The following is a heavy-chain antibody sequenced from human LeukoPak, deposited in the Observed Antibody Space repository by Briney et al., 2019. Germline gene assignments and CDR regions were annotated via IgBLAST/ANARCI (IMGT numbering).Heavy chain of an antibody. CDR3: ARIPIAAAGFYYFDY. CDR2: IYYSGST. CDR1: GGSISSSSYY. J-gene: IGHJ4*02. V-gene: IGHV4-39*01. D-gene: IGHD6-13*01. Sequence: SETLSLTCSVSGGSISSSSYYWGWIRQPPGTGLEWIGSIYYSGSTYYNPSIKSRVTISVDTSKNQFSLKLSSVTAADTAVYYCARIPIAAAGFYYFDYWGQGTLVTVSS.